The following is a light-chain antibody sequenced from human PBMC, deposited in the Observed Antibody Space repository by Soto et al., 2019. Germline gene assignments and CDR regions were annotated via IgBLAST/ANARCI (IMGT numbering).Light chain of an antibody. Sequence: DIQMTQSPSSLSASVVDRVTLTCRASQSISNYLNWYQQKAGMAPKLLIYAATTLQRGVPSRFSGSGSGTDFTLTITSLQPEDFAIYFCQQSYNIPPTFGQGTRLENK. CDR3: QQSYNIPPT. J-gene: IGKJ5*01. V-gene: IGKV1-39*01. CDR1: QSISNY. CDR2: AAT.